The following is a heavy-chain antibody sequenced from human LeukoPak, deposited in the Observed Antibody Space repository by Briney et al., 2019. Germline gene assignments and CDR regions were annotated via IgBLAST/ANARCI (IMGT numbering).Heavy chain of an antibody. CDR1: GFTFSSYD. D-gene: IGHD3-3*01. Sequence: GGSLRLSCAASGFTFSSYDMHWVRQATGKGLEWVSAIGTAGDTYYPGSVKGRFTISRENAKNSLYLQMNSLRAEDTAVYYRARERQGYDFLGGARGYYYYMDVWGKGTTVTVSS. J-gene: IGHJ6*03. CDR2: IGTAGDT. CDR3: ARERQGYDFLGGARGYYYYMDV. V-gene: IGHV3-13*01.